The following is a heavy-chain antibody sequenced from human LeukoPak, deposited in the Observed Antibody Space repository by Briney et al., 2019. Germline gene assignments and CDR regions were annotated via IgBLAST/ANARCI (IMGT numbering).Heavy chain of an antibody. J-gene: IGHJ4*02. Sequence: VSVKVSCKASGYTFTDYYIHWVRQAPGHGPEWLGWMNVKTGATSSAQRFPGRFTMTRDTSIGTASMEFSSLTSDDTAVYYCARQSGTYWGLDYWGQGTLVTVSS. CDR2: MNVKTGAT. V-gene: IGHV1-2*02. CDR3: ARQSGTYWGLDY. CDR1: GYTFTDYY. D-gene: IGHD1-26*01.